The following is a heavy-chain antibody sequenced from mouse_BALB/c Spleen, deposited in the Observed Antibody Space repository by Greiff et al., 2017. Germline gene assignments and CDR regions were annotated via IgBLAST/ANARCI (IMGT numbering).Heavy chain of an antibody. V-gene: IGHV1S22*01. CDR2: IYPGSGST. Sequence: LQQPGSELVRPGASVKLSCKASGYTFTSYWMHWVKQRPGQGLEWIGNIYPGSGSTNYDEKFKSKATLTVDTSSSTAYMQLSSLTSEDSAVYYCTGITTATQGYYFDDWGQGTTLTVSS. D-gene: IGHD1-2*01. CDR3: TGITTATQGYYFDD. CDR1: GYTFTSYW. J-gene: IGHJ2*01.